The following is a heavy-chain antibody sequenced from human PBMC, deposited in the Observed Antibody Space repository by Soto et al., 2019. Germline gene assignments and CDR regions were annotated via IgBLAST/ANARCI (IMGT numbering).Heavy chain of an antibody. Sequence: PSETLSLTCTVSGGSISSYYWSWIRQPPGTGLEWIGYIYYSGSTNYNPSLKSRVTISVDTSKNQFSLKLSSVTAADTAVYYCARTQQTTVTTLFDYWGQGTLVTVS. V-gene: IGHV4-59*01. CDR3: ARTQQTTVTTLFDY. J-gene: IGHJ4*02. CDR2: IYYSGST. CDR1: GGSISSYY. D-gene: IGHD4-17*01.